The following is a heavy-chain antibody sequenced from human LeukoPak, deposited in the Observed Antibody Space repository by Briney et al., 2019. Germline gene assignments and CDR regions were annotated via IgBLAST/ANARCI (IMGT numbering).Heavy chain of an antibody. D-gene: IGHD3-16*01. CDR2: IRSKADGGTT. V-gene: IGHV3-15*01. J-gene: IGHJ4*02. CDR1: GLTVSNVW. Sequence: GGSLRLSCAASGLTVSNVWMNWVRQAPGKGLEWVGLIRSKADGGTTDYAAPVKGRFTISRDDSKNTLYLQMNSPKTEDTAVYYCSWGSQQYFDYWGQGTLVTVSS. CDR3: SWGSQQYFDY.